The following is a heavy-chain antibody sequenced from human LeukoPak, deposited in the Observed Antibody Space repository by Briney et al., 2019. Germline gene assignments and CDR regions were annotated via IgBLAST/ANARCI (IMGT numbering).Heavy chain of an antibody. J-gene: IGHJ4*02. CDR3: AKESSGGWYFDY. V-gene: IGHV3-23*01. D-gene: IGHD6-19*01. CDR2: IPASGGST. CDR1: GFTFSSNV. Sequence: QTGGSLRLSCVASGFTFSSNVMIWVRQAPGKGLEWVSSIPASGGSTYYADSVKGRFTISRDNSKNSLYLQMNSLRAEDTAVYYCAKESSGGWYFDYWGQGTLVTVSS.